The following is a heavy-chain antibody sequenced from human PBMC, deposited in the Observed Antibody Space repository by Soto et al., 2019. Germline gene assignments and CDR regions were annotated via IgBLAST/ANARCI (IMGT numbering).Heavy chain of an antibody. J-gene: IGHJ6*02. CDR3: ARVGYCNTTSCPFYYYHHGMDV. CDR1: GDTFNSYA. CDR2: IIPIFHTA. Sequence: SVEVSCKASGDTFNSYAISWVRRAPGQGLEWMGGIIPIFHTANYAQKFQARVTMTADESARTAYMELSGLRSEDTAVYYCARVGYCNTTSCPFYYYHHGMDVWGQGTTVTVSS. V-gene: IGHV1-69*13. D-gene: IGHD2-2*01.